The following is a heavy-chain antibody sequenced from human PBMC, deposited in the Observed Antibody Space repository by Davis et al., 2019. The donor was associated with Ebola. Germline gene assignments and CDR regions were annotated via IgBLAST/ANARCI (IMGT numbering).Heavy chain of an antibody. CDR2: ISSDSDYI. CDR3: ARDVY. CDR1: GFTFSTYS. J-gene: IGHJ4*02. Sequence: GESLKISCAASGFTFSTYSMSWVRQAPGKGLEWVSSISSDSDYIYYADSAKGRFTISRDDATNSLYLQMNNLRAEDTAVYYCARDVYWGQGILVTVSS. V-gene: IGHV3-21*01.